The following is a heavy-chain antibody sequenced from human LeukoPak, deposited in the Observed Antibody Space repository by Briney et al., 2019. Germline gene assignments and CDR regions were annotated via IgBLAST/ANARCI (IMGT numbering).Heavy chain of an antibody. D-gene: IGHD6-13*01. CDR1: GFTFSSYS. Sequence: GGSLRLSCAASGFTFSSYSMNWVRQAPGKGLEWVSYISSSSSTIYYADSVKGRFTISRDNAKNSLYLQMNSLRAEDTALYYCARGHTSWYLLNFQHWGQGTLVTVSS. CDR3: ARGHTSWYLLNFQH. J-gene: IGHJ1*01. CDR2: ISSSSSTI. V-gene: IGHV3-48*01.